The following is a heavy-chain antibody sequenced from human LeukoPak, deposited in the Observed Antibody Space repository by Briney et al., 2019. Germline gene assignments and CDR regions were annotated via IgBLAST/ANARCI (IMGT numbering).Heavy chain of an antibody. J-gene: IGHJ1*01. CDR2: IYSGGST. D-gene: IGHD3-22*01. Sequence: QSGGSLRLSCAASGFTVSSNYMSWVRQAPGKGLEWVSVIYSGGSTYYADSVKGRFTISRDNSKNTLYLQMNSLRAEDTAVYYCARDPPYDSSGYYRGYYFQHWGQGTLVTVSS. CDR1: GFTVSSNY. V-gene: IGHV3-53*01. CDR3: ARDPPYDSSGYYRGYYFQH.